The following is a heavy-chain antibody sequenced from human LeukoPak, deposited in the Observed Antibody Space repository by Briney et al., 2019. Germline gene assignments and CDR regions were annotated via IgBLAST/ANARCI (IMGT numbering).Heavy chain of an antibody. CDR1: GFTFSSYS. J-gene: IGHJ6*03. CDR3: AKDGLDCSSTSCYFYYYYYMDV. D-gene: IGHD2-2*01. Sequence: GSLRLSCAASGFTFSSYSMNWVRQAPGKGLEWVSYISSSSSTIYYADSVKGRFTISRDNSKNTLYLQMNSLRAEDTAVYYCAKDGLDCSSTSCYFYYYYYMDVWGKGTTVTVSS. V-gene: IGHV3-48*01. CDR2: ISSSSSTI.